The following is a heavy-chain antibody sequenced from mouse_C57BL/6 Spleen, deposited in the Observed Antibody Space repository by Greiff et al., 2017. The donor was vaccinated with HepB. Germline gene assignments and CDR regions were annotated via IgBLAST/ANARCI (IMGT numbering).Heavy chain of an antibody. D-gene: IGHD2-3*01. CDR1: GFTFSDYG. Sequence: DVHLVESGGGLVKPGGSLKLSCAASGFTFSDYGMHWVRQAPEKGLEWVAYISSGSSTIYYADTVKGRFNISRDNAKNTLFLQMTSLRSEETAMYYCASPPDYDDYAMDYWGQGTSVTVSS. J-gene: IGHJ4*01. CDR2: ISSGSSTI. CDR3: ASPPDYDDYAMDY. V-gene: IGHV5-17*01.